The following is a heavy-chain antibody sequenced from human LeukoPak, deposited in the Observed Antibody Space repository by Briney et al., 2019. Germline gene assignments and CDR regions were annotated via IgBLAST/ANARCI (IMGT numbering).Heavy chain of an antibody. CDR1: GYTFTSYY. CDR3: AREVGNPLPHDY. V-gene: IGHV1-46*01. D-gene: IGHD4-23*01. J-gene: IGHJ4*02. Sequence: ASVKVSCKASGYTFTSYYMHGVRQAPGQGLEGMGLIKPSGGSTSYAQKFQGRLTMTRDTSTSTVYIELSSLRSEDTAVYYCAREVGNPLPHDYWGQGTLVTVSS. CDR2: IKPSGGST.